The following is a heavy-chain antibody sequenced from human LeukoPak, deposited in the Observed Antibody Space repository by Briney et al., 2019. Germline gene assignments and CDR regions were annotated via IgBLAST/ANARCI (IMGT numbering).Heavy chain of an antibody. CDR3: ARRYGSGSYYNVYWFDP. J-gene: IGHJ5*02. D-gene: IGHD3-10*01. CDR2: INHSGST. Sequence: SQTLSLTCTVSGGSIRSGSYHWSWIRQPPGKGLEWIGEINHSGSTNYNPSLKSRVTMSVDTSKNQFSLKLSSVTAADTAVYYCARRYGSGSYYNVYWFDPWGQGTLVTVSS. V-gene: IGHV4-39*07. CDR1: GGSIRSGSYH.